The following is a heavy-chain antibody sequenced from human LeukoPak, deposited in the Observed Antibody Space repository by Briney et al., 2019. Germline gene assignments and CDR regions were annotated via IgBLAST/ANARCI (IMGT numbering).Heavy chain of an antibody. CDR3: ARGWASSWYYFDF. Sequence: PPETLSLTCAVSGGSMRNYYWSWIRQPPGKGLEWIGYTYDSGSSSYNPSLRSRVSISIDTSKNQFSLSLSSVTAADTAVYYCARGWASSWYYFDFWGQGTLVTVSS. V-gene: IGHV4-59*01. CDR1: GGSMRNYY. J-gene: IGHJ4*02. CDR2: TYDSGSS. D-gene: IGHD2-2*01.